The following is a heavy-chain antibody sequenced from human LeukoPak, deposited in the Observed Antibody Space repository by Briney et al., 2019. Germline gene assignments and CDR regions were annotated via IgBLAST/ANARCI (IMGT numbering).Heavy chain of an antibody. J-gene: IGHJ3*02. CDR2: IIPILGIA. V-gene: IGHV1-69*04. D-gene: IGHD2-15*01. Sequence: GSSVKVSCKASGGTFSSYAISWVRQAPGQGLEWMGRIIPILGIANYAQKFQGRVTITADKSTSTAYMELSSLRSEDTAAYYCARGRQVVDAFDIWGQGTMVTVSS. CDR1: GGTFSSYA. CDR3: ARGRQVVDAFDI.